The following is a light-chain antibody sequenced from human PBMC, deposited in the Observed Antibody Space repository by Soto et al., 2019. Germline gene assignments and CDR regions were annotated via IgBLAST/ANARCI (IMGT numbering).Light chain of an antibody. Sequence: DIQMTQSPSSLSASVGDRVTITCRASQSISSYLNWYQQKPGKAPKLLIYAASSLQSGVPSRFSGSRSGTDFTLTISSLQPEDFATYYCQQSYSTPPITVGQGTRLEIK. CDR2: AAS. CDR1: QSISSY. CDR3: QQSYSTPPIT. V-gene: IGKV1-39*01. J-gene: IGKJ5*01.